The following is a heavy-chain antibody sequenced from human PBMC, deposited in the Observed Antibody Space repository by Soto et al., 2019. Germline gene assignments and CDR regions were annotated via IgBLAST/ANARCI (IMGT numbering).Heavy chain of an antibody. CDR1: GASINNNDYY. V-gene: IGHV4-30-4*01. CDR3: ARMSYFYDKWYFDL. J-gene: IGHJ2*01. D-gene: IGHD3-22*01. Sequence: SETLSLTCTVSGASINNNDYYWSWIRQTPGKGLEWIVYVYYSGSTDYIPSLKSRLSMSIDKSQNQFTLKLNSVTAADTATYYCARMSYFYDKWYFDLWGRGTLVTVS. CDR2: VYYSGST.